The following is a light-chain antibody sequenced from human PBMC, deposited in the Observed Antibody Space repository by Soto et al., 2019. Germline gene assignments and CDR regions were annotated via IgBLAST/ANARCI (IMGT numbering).Light chain of an antibody. CDR1: TSDIGGDYF. V-gene: IGLV2-14*01. CDR3: SSYSSSNTPFV. CDR2: DDS. Sequence: QSALTQPASVSGSPGQSITISCTGTTSDIGGDYFVSWYQQHPGTAPKLMIYDDSNRPSGVSNRFSGFKSGTTASLAISGLQAEDEADYYCSSYSSSNTPFVFGTGTQLTVL. J-gene: IGLJ1*01.